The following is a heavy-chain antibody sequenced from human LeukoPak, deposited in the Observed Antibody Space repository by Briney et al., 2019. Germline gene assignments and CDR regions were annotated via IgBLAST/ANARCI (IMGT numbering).Heavy chain of an antibody. D-gene: IGHD3-22*01. CDR2: INHSGST. CDR3: ASSGYYDSSGSPPFDY. Sequence: SETLSLTCTVSGGSISSYYWSWIRQPPGKGLEWIGEINHSGSTNYNPSLKSRVTISVDTSKNQFSLKLSSVTAADTAVYYCASSGYYDSSGSPPFDYWGQGTLVTVSS. V-gene: IGHV4-34*01. CDR1: GGSISSYY. J-gene: IGHJ4*02.